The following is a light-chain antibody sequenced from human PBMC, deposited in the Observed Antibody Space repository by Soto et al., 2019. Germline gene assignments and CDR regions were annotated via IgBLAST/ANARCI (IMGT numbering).Light chain of an antibody. CDR1: STDVGGYNA. CDR3: NSFRVSHLYV. J-gene: IGLJ1*01. Sequence: QSVLSQPASVSGSPGQTITISCTGTSTDVGGYNAVSWYQHHPGKAPKLIIYEVTHRPSGVSDRFSASKSGNTASLTISGLQAEDGADHYCNSFRVSHLYVFGTGTKVTVL. CDR2: EVT. V-gene: IGLV2-14*01.